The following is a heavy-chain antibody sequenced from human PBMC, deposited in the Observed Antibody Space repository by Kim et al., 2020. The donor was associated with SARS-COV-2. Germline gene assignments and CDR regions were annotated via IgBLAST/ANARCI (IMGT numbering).Heavy chain of an antibody. J-gene: IGHJ4*02. CDR2: IYGADNT. Sequence: GGSLRLSCAASGFTVSDNYMTWVRQAPGQGLEWVSVIYGADNTKYADSVKGRFTIFRDNSKNTLYLEMNSLRAEDTAVYYCARGYGANSVYGYWGQGTL. V-gene: IGHV3-66*01. CDR3: ARGYGANSVYGY. D-gene: IGHD1-26*01. CDR1: GFTVSDNY.